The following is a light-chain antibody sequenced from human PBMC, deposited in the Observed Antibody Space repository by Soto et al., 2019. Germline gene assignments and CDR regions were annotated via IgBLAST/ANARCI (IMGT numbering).Light chain of an antibody. V-gene: IGKV3-11*01. CDR3: QQSSNWPRGT. CDR2: DAS. J-gene: IGKJ2*01. CDR1: QSVGSY. Sequence: EIVLPQSPATLSLSPGERATLSCRASQSVGSYLGWYQHKPGQAPRLLIYDASNRAPGIPARFSGSGSGTDVTLTLSSLEPEDFAVYYCQQSSNWPRGTFGQGTKLEIK.